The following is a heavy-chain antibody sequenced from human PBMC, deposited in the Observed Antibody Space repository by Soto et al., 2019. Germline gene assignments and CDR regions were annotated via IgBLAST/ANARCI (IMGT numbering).Heavy chain of an antibody. CDR1: GDTFSNYA. J-gene: IGHJ6*02. V-gene: IGHV1-69*06. Sequence: QVELVQSGIEVKNPGSSVKVSCKASGDTFSNYAINWVRQAPGQGLEWMGGIIPFYDKPNYAENFLGRVTISADKFTATAYLEVSSLRSEDTAGYLCARGYRELFVSAMDVWGRGTPVIVSS. CDR2: IIPFYDKP. D-gene: IGHD3-10*01. CDR3: ARGYRELFVSAMDV.